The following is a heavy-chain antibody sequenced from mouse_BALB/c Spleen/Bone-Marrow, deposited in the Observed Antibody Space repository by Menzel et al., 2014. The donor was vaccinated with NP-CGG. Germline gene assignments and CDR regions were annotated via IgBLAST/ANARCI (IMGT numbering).Heavy chain of an antibody. J-gene: IGHJ2*01. CDR1: GFNIKDTY. Sequence: EVHVVESGAELVKPGASVKLSCTASGFNIKDTYMHWVKQRPEQGLEWIGRIDPANGNTKYDPKFQGKATITADTSSNTAYLQLSSLTSEDTAVYYCASYDYGYYFDYWGQGTTLTVSS. CDR2: IDPANGNT. CDR3: ASYDYGYYFDY. V-gene: IGHV14-3*02. D-gene: IGHD2-4*01.